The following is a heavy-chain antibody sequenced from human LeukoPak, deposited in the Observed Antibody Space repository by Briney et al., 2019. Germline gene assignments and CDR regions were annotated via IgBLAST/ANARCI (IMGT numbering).Heavy chain of an antibody. V-gene: IGHV4-59*01. CDR3: ARGAAAGDF. CDR2: IYHSGST. Sequence: SETLSHTCTVSGGSINSYYWSWIRQPPGKGLEWIGYIYHSGSTNYNPSLKSRVTIFIDTSKNQFSLKLSSVTAADTAVYYCARGAAAGDFWGRGTLVTVSS. D-gene: IGHD6-13*01. CDR1: GGSINSYY. J-gene: IGHJ4*02.